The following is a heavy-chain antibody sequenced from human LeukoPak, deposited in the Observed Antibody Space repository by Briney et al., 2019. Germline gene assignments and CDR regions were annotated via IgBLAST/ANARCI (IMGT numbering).Heavy chain of an antibody. Sequence: ASVKVSCKTSGYTFTIYDINWVRQATGQGLEWVGLINPTGGATLYAQKFQGRVTLTRDMSTNTDYMELRSLKSEDTAVYYCARDNSVGDIAWWFDPWGQGTLVTVSS. V-gene: IGHV1-46*01. CDR1: GYTFTIYD. CDR2: INPTGGAT. J-gene: IGHJ5*02. CDR3: ARDNSVGDIAWWFDP. D-gene: IGHD3-10*01.